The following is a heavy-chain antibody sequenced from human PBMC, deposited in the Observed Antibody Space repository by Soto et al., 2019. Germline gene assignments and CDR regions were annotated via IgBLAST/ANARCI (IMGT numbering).Heavy chain of an antibody. CDR3: ASRDPGTSVDY. D-gene: IGHD1-7*01. V-gene: IGHV4-4*02. J-gene: IGHJ4*02. Sequence: RSLTCAVSGGSFTSNNWWTWVRQPPGQGLEWIGEIYRTGSTNYNPSLKSRVTISLDKSENQFSLKVTSLTAADTAVYYCASRDPGTSVDYWGQGTLVTVSS. CDR2: IYRTGST. CDR1: GGSFTSNNW.